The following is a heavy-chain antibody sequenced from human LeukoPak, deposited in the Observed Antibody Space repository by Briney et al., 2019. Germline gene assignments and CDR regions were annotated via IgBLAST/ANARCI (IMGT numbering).Heavy chain of an antibody. CDR1: GGSFSGYY. Sequence: PSETLSLTCAVYGGSFSGYYWSWIRQPPGKGLEWIGEINHSGSTNYNPSLKSRVTISADTSKNQFSLKLSSVTAADTAVYYCARGFSSWPYRYHAFDIWGQGTMVTVSS. CDR2: INHSGST. CDR3: ARGFSSWPYRYHAFDI. V-gene: IGHV4-34*01. D-gene: IGHD6-13*01. J-gene: IGHJ3*02.